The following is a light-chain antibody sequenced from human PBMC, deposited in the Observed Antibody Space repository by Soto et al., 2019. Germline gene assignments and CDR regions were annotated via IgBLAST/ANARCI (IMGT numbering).Light chain of an antibody. Sequence: QSVLTQPPSASGSPGQSVTISCTGTSSDVGGYNYVSWYQQYPGRAPQLMIYEVTKRPSGVPDRFSGSKSGNPASLTVSGLQAEDEADYYCSSYAASNNFYFVFGGGTKLTVL. J-gene: IGLJ3*02. CDR2: EVT. V-gene: IGLV2-8*01. CDR3: SSYAASNNFYFV. CDR1: SSDVGGYNY.